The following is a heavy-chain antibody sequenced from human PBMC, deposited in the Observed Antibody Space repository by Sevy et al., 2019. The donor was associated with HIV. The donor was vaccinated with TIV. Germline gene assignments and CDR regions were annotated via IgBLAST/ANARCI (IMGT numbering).Heavy chain of an antibody. V-gene: IGHV3-7*01. CDR2: MKQDGSEK. Sequence: GGSLRLSCVASGFTFSAYWMTWVRQAPGKGLEWVATMKQDGSEKYYVDSVKGRFTISRDNAKYSLYRQMNSLRAEDTAVYYCVREGLGGFSYSLDCWGQGTLVTVSS. CDR3: VREGLGGFSYSLDC. CDR1: GFTFSAYW. J-gene: IGHJ4*02. D-gene: IGHD5-18*01.